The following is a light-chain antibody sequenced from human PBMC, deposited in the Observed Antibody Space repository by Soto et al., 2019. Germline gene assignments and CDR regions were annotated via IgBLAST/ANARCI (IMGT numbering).Light chain of an antibody. J-gene: IGKJ1*01. V-gene: IGKV1-5*03. Sequence: DIQMTQSPSTLSASVGDRVTITCRASQSISIWLAWYQQKPGKAPKILIYKASSLESGVPSRFSGSGSGTEFNLTISSLQPEDFATYYCQQYNSFIWTFGQGTKVDIK. CDR2: KAS. CDR1: QSISIW. CDR3: QQYNSFIWT.